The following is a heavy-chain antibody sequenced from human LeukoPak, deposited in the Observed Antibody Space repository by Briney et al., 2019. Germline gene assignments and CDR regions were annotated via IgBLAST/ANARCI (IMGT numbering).Heavy chain of an antibody. Sequence: PGGSLRLSCAASGFTFDDYTMHWVRQAPGKGLEGVSLISWDGGSTYYADSVKGRFTISRDNSKNSLYLQMTSLRTEDTALYYCAKDEIRGRYDFWSGYYLGGAFDIWGQGTMVTVSS. CDR1: GFTFDDYT. CDR2: ISWDGGST. D-gene: IGHD3-3*01. J-gene: IGHJ3*02. V-gene: IGHV3-43*01. CDR3: AKDEIRGRYDFWSGYYLGGAFDI.